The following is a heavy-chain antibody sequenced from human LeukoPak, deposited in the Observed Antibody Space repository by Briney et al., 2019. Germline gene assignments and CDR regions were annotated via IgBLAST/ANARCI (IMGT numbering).Heavy chain of an antibody. CDR3: ARSPHNSAWYEKWFDP. V-gene: IGHV4-39*07. Sequence: SETLSLTCTVSGGSISSSSYYWGWIRQPPGKGLEWIGSIYYSGSTYYNPSLESRVTVSIDSSKDQFSLKLSSVTAADTAVFYCARSPHNSAWYEKWFDPWGQGTLVTVSS. CDR2: IYYSGST. J-gene: IGHJ5*02. CDR1: GGSISSSSYY. D-gene: IGHD6-19*01.